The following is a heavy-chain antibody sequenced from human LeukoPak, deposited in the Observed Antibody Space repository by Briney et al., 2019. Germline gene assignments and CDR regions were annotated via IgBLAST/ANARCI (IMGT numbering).Heavy chain of an antibody. J-gene: IGHJ3*02. CDR1: GVSISPYY. CDR2: IHTSGSN. CDR3: ARLSAAVHLGAFDI. D-gene: IGHD3-3*01. V-gene: IGHV4-4*09. Sequence: PSETLSLTCAVSGVSISPYYGACIRQPPGKGLEWIGYIHTSGSNNQYPSLKSRVTISVDKSKNHFSLRLTSVTAADTAVYYCARLSAAVHLGAFDIWGQGTMVTVSS.